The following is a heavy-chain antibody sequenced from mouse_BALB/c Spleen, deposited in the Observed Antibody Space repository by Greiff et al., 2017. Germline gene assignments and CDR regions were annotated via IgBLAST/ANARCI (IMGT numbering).Heavy chain of an antibody. CDR3: ARASGSSYLYWYFDV. CDR1: GFTFSSYA. Sequence: EVMLVESGGGLVKPGGSLKLSCAASGFTFSSYAMSWVRQSPEKRLEWVAEISSGGSYTYYPDTVTGRFTISRDNAKNTLYLEMSSLRSEDTAMYYCARASGSSYLYWYFDVWGAGTTVTVSS. CDR2: ISSGGSYT. J-gene: IGHJ1*01. D-gene: IGHD1-1*01. V-gene: IGHV5-9-4*01.